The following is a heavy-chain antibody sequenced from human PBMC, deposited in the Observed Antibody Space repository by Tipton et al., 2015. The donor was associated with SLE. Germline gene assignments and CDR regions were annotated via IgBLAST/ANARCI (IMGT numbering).Heavy chain of an antibody. CDR3: ARGTPYDSKNWFDP. CDR2: INHSGST. V-gene: IGHV4-34*01. CDR1: GGSFSGYY. D-gene: IGHD3-16*01. Sequence: TLSLTCAVYGGSFSGYYWSWIRQPPGKGLEWIGEINHSGSTNYNPSLKSRVTISVDTSKNQFSLKLSSVTAADTAVYYCARGTPYDSKNWFDPWGQGTLVTVSS. J-gene: IGHJ5*02.